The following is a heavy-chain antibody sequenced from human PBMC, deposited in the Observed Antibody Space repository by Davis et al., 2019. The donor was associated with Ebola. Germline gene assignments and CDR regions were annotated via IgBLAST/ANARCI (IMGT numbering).Heavy chain of an antibody. Sequence: LRLSCTVSGGSISSGGYYWSWIRQHPGKGLEWIGYIYYSGSTNYNPSLKSRVTISVDTSKNQFSLKLSSVTAADTAVYYCAREDSSGYYYPEYFQHWGQGTLVTVSS. CDR3: AREDSSGYYYPEYFQH. V-gene: IGHV4-31*03. D-gene: IGHD3-22*01. J-gene: IGHJ1*01. CDR1: GGSISSGGYY. CDR2: IYYSGST.